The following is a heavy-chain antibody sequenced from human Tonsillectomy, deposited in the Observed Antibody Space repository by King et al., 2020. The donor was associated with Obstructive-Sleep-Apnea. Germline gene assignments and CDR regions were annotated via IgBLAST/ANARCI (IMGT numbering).Heavy chain of an antibody. CDR3: AKDETVTTQASYFDY. Sequence: VQLVESGGGLVQPGGSLRLSCAASGFTFSSYAMSWVRQAPGKGLEWVSAISGSGGSTYYADSVKGRFTISRDNSKNTLYLQMNSLRAADTAAYYCAKDETVTTQASYFDYWGEGTLVTVSS. CDR1: GFTFSSYA. J-gene: IGHJ4*02. CDR2: ISGSGGST. V-gene: IGHV3-23*04. D-gene: IGHD4-17*01.